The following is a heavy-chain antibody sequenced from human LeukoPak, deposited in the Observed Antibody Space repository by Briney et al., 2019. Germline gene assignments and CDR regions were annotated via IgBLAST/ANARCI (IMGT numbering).Heavy chain of an antibody. CDR3: ARRLGLGFGEYSNNWFDP. Sequence: GGSLRLSCAASGFTFSSYGMSWVRQAPGKGLEWVSAISGSGGSTYYADSVKGRFTISRDNAKNSLYLQMNSLRAEDTAVCYCARRLGLGFGEYSNNWFDPWGQGTLVTVSS. J-gene: IGHJ5*02. CDR2: ISGSGGST. D-gene: IGHD3-10*01. CDR1: GFTFSSYG. V-gene: IGHV3-23*01.